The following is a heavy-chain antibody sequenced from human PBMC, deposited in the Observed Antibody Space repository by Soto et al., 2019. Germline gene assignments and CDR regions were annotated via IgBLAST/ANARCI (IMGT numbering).Heavy chain of an antibody. CDR1: GFTFSSYW. Sequence: EVQLVESGGGLVQPGGSLRLSCAASGFTFSSYWMSWVRQAPGKGLEWVANIKQDGSEKYYVDSVKGRFTISRDNAKNSLYLQMNSLRAEDTAVYYCPRGGYSSSWRFDYWGQGTLVTVSS. CDR3: PRGGYSSSWRFDY. CDR2: IKQDGSEK. J-gene: IGHJ4*02. D-gene: IGHD6-13*01. V-gene: IGHV3-7*01.